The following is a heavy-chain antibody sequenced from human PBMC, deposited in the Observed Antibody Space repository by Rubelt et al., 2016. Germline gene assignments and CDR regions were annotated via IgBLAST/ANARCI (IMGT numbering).Heavy chain of an antibody. Sequence: EVRLAESGGGLVKPGGSLRLSCAASGFTFSSYAMSWVRQAPGKGLKWVSTISDSGGDTYYADSVKGRFTISRDNSKNTLYWQMRSLRAEDTAVYYCAKGGTLSVASWLDYWGPGTLVTVSS. CDR3: AKGGTLSVASWLDY. V-gene: IGHV3-23*04. CDR1: GFTFSSYA. J-gene: IGHJ4*02. D-gene: IGHD3-16*01. CDR2: ISDSGGDT.